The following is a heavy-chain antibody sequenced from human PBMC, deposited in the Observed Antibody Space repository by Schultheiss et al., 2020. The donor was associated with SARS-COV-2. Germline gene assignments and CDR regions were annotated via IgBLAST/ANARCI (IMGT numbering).Heavy chain of an antibody. CDR1: GGTFSSYA. D-gene: IGHD6-19*01. V-gene: IGHV1-18*01. CDR3: ARQGTIAVAGNDY. CDR2: IIPNSGGT. J-gene: IGHJ4*02. Sequence: ASVKVSCKASGGTFSSYAISWVRQAPGQGLEWMGGIIPNSGGTNYAQKLQGRVTMTTDTSTSTAYMELSRLRSDDTAVYYCARQGTIAVAGNDYWGQGTLVTVSS.